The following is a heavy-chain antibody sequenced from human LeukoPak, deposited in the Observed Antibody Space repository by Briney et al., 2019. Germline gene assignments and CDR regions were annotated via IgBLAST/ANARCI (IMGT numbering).Heavy chain of an antibody. Sequence: PGGSLRLSCTASGSTFGDYAMSWFRQAPGKGLEWVGFIRSKAYGGTTEYAASVKGRFTISRDDSKSIAYLQMNSLKTEDTAVYYCTRGFAATVTRLDYWGQGTLVTVSS. V-gene: IGHV3-49*03. CDR3: TRGFAATVTRLDY. CDR2: IRSKAYGGTT. D-gene: IGHD4-17*01. CDR1: GSTFGDYA. J-gene: IGHJ4*02.